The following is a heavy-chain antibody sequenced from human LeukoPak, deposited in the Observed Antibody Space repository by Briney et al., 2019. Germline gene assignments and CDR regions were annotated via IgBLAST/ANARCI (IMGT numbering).Heavy chain of an antibody. D-gene: IGHD3-16*01. J-gene: IGHJ6*03. CDR1: GFTFSSYG. CDR3: AKVFGSPYYYYYMDV. Sequence: QAGGSLRLSCAASGFTFSSYGMHWVRQAPGKGLEWVAFIRYDGSNKYYADSVKGRFTISRDNSKNTLYLQMNSLRAEDTAVYYCAKVFGSPYYYYYMDVWGKGTTVTVSS. CDR2: IRYDGSNK. V-gene: IGHV3-30*02.